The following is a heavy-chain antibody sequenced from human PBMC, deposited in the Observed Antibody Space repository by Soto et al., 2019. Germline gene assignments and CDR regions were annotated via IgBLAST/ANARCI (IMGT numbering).Heavy chain of an antibody. V-gene: IGHV3-21*01. J-gene: IGHJ4*02. CDR1: GFTFSSYS. Sequence: EVQLVESGGGLVKPGGSLRLSCAASGFTFSSYSMKWVRQAPGKGLEWVSSISSSSSYIYYADSVKGRFTISRDNAKNSLYLQMNSLRAEDTAVYYCARDLYGPTDFDYWGQGTLVTVSS. CDR3: ARDLYGPTDFDY. CDR2: ISSSSSYI. D-gene: IGHD3-10*01.